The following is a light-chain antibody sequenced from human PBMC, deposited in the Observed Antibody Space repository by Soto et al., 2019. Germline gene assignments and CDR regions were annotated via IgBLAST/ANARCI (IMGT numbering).Light chain of an antibody. CDR1: QGISSY. Sequence: DIQLTQSPSFLSASVGDRVTITCRASQGISSYLAWYQQKPGKAPKLLIYAASTLQSGVPSRFSGSGSGTEFTLTLSSLQPDDFATYYCQHLDSYSTFGQGTRLEMK. V-gene: IGKV1-9*01. CDR2: AAS. CDR3: QHLDSYST. J-gene: IGKJ5*01.